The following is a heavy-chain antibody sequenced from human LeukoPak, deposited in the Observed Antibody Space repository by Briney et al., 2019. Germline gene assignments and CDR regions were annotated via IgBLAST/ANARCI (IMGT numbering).Heavy chain of an antibody. CDR3: ATTTIRLGY. V-gene: IGHV4-59*12. Sequence: PSETLSLTCTVSGGSISTYYWSWIRQPPGKGLEWLGYVYYSGGTYYNPSLKSRVTISVDTSKNQFSLKLSSVTAADTAVYYCATTTIRLGYWGQGTLVTVSS. CDR1: GGSISTYY. CDR2: VYYSGGT. J-gene: IGHJ4*02. D-gene: IGHD1-26*01.